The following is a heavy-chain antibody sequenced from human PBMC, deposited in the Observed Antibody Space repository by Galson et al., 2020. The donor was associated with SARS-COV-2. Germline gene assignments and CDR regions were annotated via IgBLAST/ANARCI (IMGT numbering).Heavy chain of an antibody. J-gene: IGHJ4*02. CDR1: GGSISSGSYY. V-gene: IGHV4-61*02. CDR3: ARESRWDLYFDH. D-gene: IGHD1-26*01. Sequence: SETLSLTCTVSGGSISSGSYYWSWIRQPAGKGLEWIGRVYTAGRTIYNPSLNSRVTISVDTSKNQFSLTLNSVTAADAAVYYCARESRWDLYFDHWGRGTLVTVSS. CDR2: VYTAGRT.